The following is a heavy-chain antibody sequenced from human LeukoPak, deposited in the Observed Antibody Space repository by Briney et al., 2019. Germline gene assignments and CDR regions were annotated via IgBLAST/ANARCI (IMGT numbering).Heavy chain of an antibody. D-gene: IGHD6-13*01. CDR1: GGTFSSYA. V-gene: IGHV1-69*13. CDR3: ARARSIAAAGAFDY. Sequence: ASVTVSCTASGGTFSSYAISWVRQAPGQGLEWMGGIIPIFGTANYAQKFQGRVTITADESTSTAYMELSSLRSEDTAVYYCARARSIAAAGAFDYWGQGTLVTVSS. CDR2: IIPIFGTA. J-gene: IGHJ4*02.